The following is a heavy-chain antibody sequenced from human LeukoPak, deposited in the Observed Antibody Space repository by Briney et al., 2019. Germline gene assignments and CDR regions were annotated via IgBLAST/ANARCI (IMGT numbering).Heavy chain of an antibody. D-gene: IGHD6-19*01. CDR3: ARLIAVAMAAFDI. J-gene: IGHJ3*02. Sequence: PSETLSLTCAVYGGSFSGYYWSWIRQPPGKWLEWIGEINHSGSTNYNPSLKSRVTISVDTSKNQFSLKLSSVTAADTAVYYCARLIAVAMAAFDIWGQGTMVTVSS. CDR1: GGSFSGYY. V-gene: IGHV4-34*01. CDR2: INHSGST.